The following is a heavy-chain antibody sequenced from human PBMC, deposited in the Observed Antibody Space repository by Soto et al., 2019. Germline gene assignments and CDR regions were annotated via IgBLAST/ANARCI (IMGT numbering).Heavy chain of an antibody. CDR3: ARAGNSSSWSSPTDYNWFDP. V-gene: IGHV1-69*13. J-gene: IGHJ5*02. Sequence: SVKVSCKASGGTFSSYAISWVRQAPGQGLEWMGGIIPIFGTANYAQKFQGRVTITADESTSTAYMELSSLRSEDTAVYYCARAGNSSSWSSPTDYNWFDPWGQGTLVTVSS. CDR2: IIPIFGTA. D-gene: IGHD6-13*01. CDR1: GGTFSSYA.